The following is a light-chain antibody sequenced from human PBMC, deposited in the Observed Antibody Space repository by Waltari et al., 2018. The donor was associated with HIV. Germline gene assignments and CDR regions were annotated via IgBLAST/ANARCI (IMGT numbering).Light chain of an antibody. CDR2: DIN. CDR1: SSDVGGYTL. Sequence: QSALTQPRSVSGAPGQSVTVSCTGTSSDVGGYTLVSGYQQHPGKAPKLMSYDINKRPSGVPDRFSGSKYGNTASLTISGLQAEDEADYYCCSYAGNYTLVFGGGTKLTVL. V-gene: IGLV2-11*01. J-gene: IGLJ2*01. CDR3: CSYAGNYTLV.